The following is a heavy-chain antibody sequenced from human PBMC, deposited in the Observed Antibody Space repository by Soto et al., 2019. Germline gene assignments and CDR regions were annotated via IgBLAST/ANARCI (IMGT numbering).Heavy chain of an antibody. CDR3: ARQIYDSDKGRNFQYYFDS. CDR1: GYSFAGYW. V-gene: IGHV5-10-1*01. Sequence: GESVKISCKGSGYSFAGYWITWVRQKPGKGLEWMGRIDPSDSQTYYSPSFRGHVTISVTKSITTVFLQWSSLRASDTAMYYCARQIYDSDKGRNFQYYFDSWGQGTPVTVSS. J-gene: IGHJ4*02. D-gene: IGHD3-22*01. CDR2: IDPSDSQT.